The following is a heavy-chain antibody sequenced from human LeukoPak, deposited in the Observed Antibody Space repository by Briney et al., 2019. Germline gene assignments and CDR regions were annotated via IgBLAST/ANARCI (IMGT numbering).Heavy chain of an antibody. CDR3: PRPPYDILTGFYLPHYFDY. D-gene: IGHD3-9*01. Sequence: SETLSLTCTVSGGSIRSDSYYWGWIRQPPGKALEWIGSIYYNGGTNYNPSLKSRVTIAVDPSKKQFSLKMRSVTAADTALYYYPRPPYDILTGFYLPHYFDYWGRGAPVTVSS. V-gene: IGHV4-39*01. CDR1: GGSIRSDSYY. J-gene: IGHJ4*02. CDR2: IYYNGGT.